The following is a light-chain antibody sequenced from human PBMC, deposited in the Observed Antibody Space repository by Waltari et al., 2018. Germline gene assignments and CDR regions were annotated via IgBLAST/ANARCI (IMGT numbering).Light chain of an antibody. CDR3: QQSYSTPWT. CDR2: AAS. CDR1: QSISSY. Sequence: DVQLTQPHTSLPASVGDRAPLTCRASQSISSYLNWYQQKPGKAPKLLIYAASSLQSGVPSRFSGSGSGTDFTLTISSLQPEDFATYYCQQSYSTPWTFGQGTKVEIK. J-gene: IGKJ1*01. V-gene: IGKV1-39*01.